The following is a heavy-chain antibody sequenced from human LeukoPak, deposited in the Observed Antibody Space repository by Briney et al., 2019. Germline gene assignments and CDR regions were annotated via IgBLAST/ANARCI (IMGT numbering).Heavy chain of an antibody. CDR3: ARGYDSSGYSDGFDY. CDR1: GGTLSRYA. J-gene: IGHJ4*02. V-gene: IGHV1-46*01. D-gene: IGHD3-22*01. CDR2: INPSGGST. Sequence: GASVKVSCKTSGGTLSRYAISWVRQAPGQGLEWMGIINPSGGSTSYAQKFQGRVTMTRDASTSTVYMELSSLRSEDTAVYYCARGYDSSGYSDGFDYWGQGTLVTVSS.